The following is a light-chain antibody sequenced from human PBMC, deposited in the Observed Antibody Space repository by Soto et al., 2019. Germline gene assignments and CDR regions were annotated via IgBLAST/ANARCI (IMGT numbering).Light chain of an antibody. CDR1: QSVLYSSNNKNY. CDR3: QQYSSTPQRT. Sequence: DIVMTQSPDSLAVSLGERATINCKSSQSVLYSSNNKNYLAWYQQKPGQPPKLLIYWASTRESGVPDRFSGSGSGTEFTITISSLQAEDVAVYYCQQYSSTPQRTFGGGTKVEIK. J-gene: IGKJ4*01. CDR2: WAS. V-gene: IGKV4-1*01.